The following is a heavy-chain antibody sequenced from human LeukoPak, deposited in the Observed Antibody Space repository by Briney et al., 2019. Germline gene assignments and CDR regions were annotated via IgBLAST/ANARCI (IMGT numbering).Heavy chain of an antibody. D-gene: IGHD3-22*01. CDR2: ISNDGGRT. V-gene: IGHV3-64*02. Sequence: GGSLRLSCAASGFTFSNYDMHWVRQAAGKGLEYVSAISNDGGRTYYADSVRGRFTISRGNSKNTLYLQMGSLRAEDMAVYYCARALRSGYYDYWGQGTLVTVSS. J-gene: IGHJ4*02. CDR1: GFTFSNYD. CDR3: ARALRSGYYDY.